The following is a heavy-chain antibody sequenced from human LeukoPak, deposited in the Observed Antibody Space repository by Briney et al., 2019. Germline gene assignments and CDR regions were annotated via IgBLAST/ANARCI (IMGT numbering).Heavy chain of an antibody. D-gene: IGHD4-17*01. CDR2: ISSSSSTI. J-gene: IGHJ4*02. V-gene: IGHV3-48*04. CDR1: GFTFSSYG. CDR3: AREVDYGDYYFDY. Sequence: HTGGSLRLSCAASGFTFSSYGMHWVRQAPGKGLEWVSYISSSSSTIYYADSVKGRFTISRDNAKNSLYLQMNSLRAEDTAVYYCAREVDYGDYYFDYWGQGTLVTVSS.